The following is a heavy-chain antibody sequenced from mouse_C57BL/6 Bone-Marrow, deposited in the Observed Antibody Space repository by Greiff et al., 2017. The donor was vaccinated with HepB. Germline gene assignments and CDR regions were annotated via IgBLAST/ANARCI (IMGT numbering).Heavy chain of an antibody. CDR1: GYTFTSYW. Sequence: VKLQESGTVLARPGASVKMSCKTSGYTFTSYWMHWVKQRPGQGLEWIGAIYPGNSDTSYNQKFKGKAKLTAVTSASTAYMELSSLTNEDSAVYYCTNYYGSSSWFAYWGQGTLVTVSA. J-gene: IGHJ3*01. CDR3: TNYYGSSSWFAY. V-gene: IGHV1-5*01. D-gene: IGHD1-1*01. CDR2: IYPGNSDT.